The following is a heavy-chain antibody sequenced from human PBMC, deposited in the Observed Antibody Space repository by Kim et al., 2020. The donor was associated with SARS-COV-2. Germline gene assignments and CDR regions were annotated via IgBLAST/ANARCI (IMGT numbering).Heavy chain of an antibody. CDR3: ARENRNGFDF. CDR2: INPNSGDT. D-gene: IGHD1-1*01. J-gene: IGHJ4*02. V-gene: IGHV1-2*05. Sequence: ASVKVSFKASGYTFNDYYMHWVRQAPGQGLEWMGRINPNSGDTDYAQRFQGRVTMTRDSSMSTVYMELSGLKSDDTVIYYCARENRNGFDFWGQGTFVTVSS. CDR1: GYTFNDYY.